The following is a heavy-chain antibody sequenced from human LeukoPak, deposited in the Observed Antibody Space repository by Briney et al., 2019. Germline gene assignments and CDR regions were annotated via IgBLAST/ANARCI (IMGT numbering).Heavy chain of an antibody. CDR2: IYYSGST. CDR1: GDSISTYY. J-gene: IGHJ5*02. CDR3: ARGARWFDP. V-gene: IGHV4-59*01. Sequence: SETLSLTCTVSGDSISTYYWSWIRQPPGKGLEWIGYIYYSGSTNYNPSLKSRVTISVDTSKKQFSLRLSSVTAADTAVCYCARGARWFDPWGQGTLVTVSS. D-gene: IGHD3-16*01.